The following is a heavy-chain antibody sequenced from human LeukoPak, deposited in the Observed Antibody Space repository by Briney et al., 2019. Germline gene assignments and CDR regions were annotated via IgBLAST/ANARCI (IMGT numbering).Heavy chain of an antibody. CDR3: AKLDTTRISPYGMDV. D-gene: IGHD1-26*01. CDR2: ISYDGSNK. Sequence: GGSLRLSCAASGFTFSSYGMHWVRQAPGKGLERVAVISYDGSNKYYADSVKGRFTISRDNSKNTLYLQMNSLRAEDTAVYYCAKLDTTRISPYGMDVWGQGTTVTVSS. V-gene: IGHV3-30*18. CDR1: GFTFSSYG. J-gene: IGHJ6*02.